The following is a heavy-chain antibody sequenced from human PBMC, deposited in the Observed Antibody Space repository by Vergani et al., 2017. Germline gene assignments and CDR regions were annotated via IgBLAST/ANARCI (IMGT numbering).Heavy chain of an antibody. V-gene: IGHV3-33*01. J-gene: IGHJ6*03. CDR1: GFTFSSYG. Sequence: QVQLVESGGGVVQPGRSLRLSCAASGFTFSSYGMQWVRQAPGKGLGWVAVIWYDGSNKYYGDSVKGRFTISRDNSKNTLYLQMNSLRAEETAVYYCARARRDGYTNNYYYYMDVWGKGTTVTVSS. CDR3: ARARRDGYTNNYYYYMDV. D-gene: IGHD5-24*01. CDR2: IWYDGSNK.